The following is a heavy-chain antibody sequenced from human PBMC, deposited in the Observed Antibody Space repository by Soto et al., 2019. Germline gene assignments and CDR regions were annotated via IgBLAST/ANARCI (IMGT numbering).Heavy chain of an antibody. V-gene: IGHV3-30-3*01. CDR1: GFTFINYA. D-gene: IGHD1-1*01. J-gene: IGHJ4*02. CDR3: ARGKNGYYFAY. CDR2: IAYDGSNK. Sequence: QVQLVESGGGVVQPGRSLRLSCAASGFTFINYAMHWVRQAPGKGLEWVAVIAYDGSNKYYADSVKGRFTISRDNSKNTLYLQMNSLRAEDTAVYYCARGKNGYYFAYWGQGTLVTVSS.